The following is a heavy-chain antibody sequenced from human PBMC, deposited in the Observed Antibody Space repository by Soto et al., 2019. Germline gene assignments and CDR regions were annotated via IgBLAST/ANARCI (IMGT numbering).Heavy chain of an antibody. V-gene: IGHV3-7*01. CDR2: IKQDGSEK. CDR3: AIDRDCSGGSCYHVAYYFDY. CDR1: GFTFSSYW. D-gene: IGHD2-15*01. J-gene: IGHJ4*02. Sequence: PGGSLRLSCAASGFTFSSYWMSWVRQAPGKGLEWVANIKQDGSEKYYVDFVKGRFTISRDNAKNSLYLQMNSLRAEDTAVYYCAIDRDCSGGSCYHVAYYFDYWGQGTLVTVSS.